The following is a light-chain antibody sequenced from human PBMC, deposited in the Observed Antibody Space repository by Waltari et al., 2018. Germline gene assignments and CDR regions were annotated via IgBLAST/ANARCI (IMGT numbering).Light chain of an antibody. J-gene: IGLJ2*01. V-gene: IGLV2-8*01. CDR3: SSYAGSNNVV. CDR2: EVS. Sequence: QSALTQPPSASGSPGQSVTISCTGTSSDVGRYTYASWYHQHPGQAPQLMIYEVSKRPSGVPARLSGSKSGNTASLTVSGLQAEDEADYYCSSYAGSNNVVFGGGTKLTVL. CDR1: SSDVGRYTY.